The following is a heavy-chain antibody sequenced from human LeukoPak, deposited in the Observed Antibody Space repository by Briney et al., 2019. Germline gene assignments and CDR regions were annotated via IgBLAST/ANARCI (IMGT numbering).Heavy chain of an antibody. CDR2: INHSGST. CDR1: GGSFSGYY. Sequence: PSETLSLTCAVYGGSFSGYYWSWIRQPPGKGLEWIGEINHSGSTNYNPSLKSRVTISVDTSKNQFSLKLSSVTAADTAVYYCARWELQVPDAFDIWGQGTMVTVSS. D-gene: IGHD1-26*01. CDR3: ARWELQVPDAFDI. V-gene: IGHV4-34*01. J-gene: IGHJ3*02.